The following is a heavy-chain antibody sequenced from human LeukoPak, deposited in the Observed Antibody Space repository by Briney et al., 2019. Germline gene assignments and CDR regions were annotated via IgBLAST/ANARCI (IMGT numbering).Heavy chain of an antibody. Sequence: ASETLSLTCTVSGASISSGGYYWSWIRQSQGKGLEWIGYIFHSGNTYYNPSLKSRVTISVDTSKNQFSLKLSSVTAADTAVYYCARDLGSWYLDVWGQGTTVTVSS. CDR3: ARDLGSWYLDV. CDR2: IFHSGNT. J-gene: IGHJ6*02. D-gene: IGHD6-13*01. CDR1: GASISSGGYY. V-gene: IGHV4-30-2*06.